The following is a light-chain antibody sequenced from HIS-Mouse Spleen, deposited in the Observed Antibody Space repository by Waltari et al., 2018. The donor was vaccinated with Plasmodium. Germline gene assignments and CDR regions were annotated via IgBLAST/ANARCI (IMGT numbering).Light chain of an antibody. J-gene: IGLJ1*01. CDR1: NIGSKR. CDR3: QVWDSSSDHYV. Sequence: SYVLTQPPSVSVAPGQTARITCGGNNIGSKRVNWYQQKPGQAHGLVVYDDSDRPPGIPARFSGSNAGNTATLTISRVEAVDEADYDCQVWDSSSDHYVFGTGTKVTVL. CDR2: DDS. V-gene: IGLV3-21*02.